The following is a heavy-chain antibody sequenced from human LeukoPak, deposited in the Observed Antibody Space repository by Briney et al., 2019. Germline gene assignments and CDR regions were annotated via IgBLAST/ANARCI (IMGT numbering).Heavy chain of an antibody. D-gene: IGHD2-2*01. J-gene: IGHJ4*02. V-gene: IGHV3-21*01. CDR2: ISSSSSYI. CDR1: GFTFSSYS. CDR3: ARVRSTSRNFDY. Sequence: GGFLRLSCAASGFTFSSYSMNWVRQAPGKGLEWVSSISSSSSYIYYADSVKGRFTISRDNAKNSLYLQMNSLRAEDTAVYYCARVRSTSRNFDYWGQGTLVTVSS.